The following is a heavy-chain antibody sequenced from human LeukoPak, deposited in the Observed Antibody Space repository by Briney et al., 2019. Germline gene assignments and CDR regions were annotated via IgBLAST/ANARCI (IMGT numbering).Heavy chain of an antibody. CDR2: IIPIFGTA. CDR1: GGTFSSYA. J-gene: IGHJ4*02. D-gene: IGHD3-10*01. Sequence: SVKVSCKASGGTFSSYAISWVRQAPGQGLEWMGGIIPIFGTANYAQKFRGRVTITADESTSTAYMELSSLRSEDTAVYYCARDLGVAGVDYWGQGTLVTVSS. V-gene: IGHV1-69*13. CDR3: ARDLGVAGVDY.